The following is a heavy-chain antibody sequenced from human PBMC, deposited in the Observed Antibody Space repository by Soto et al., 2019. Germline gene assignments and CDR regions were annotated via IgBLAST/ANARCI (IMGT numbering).Heavy chain of an antibody. J-gene: IGHJ6*02. CDR3: ARVTGSPGYSSSWSAMGYYYYYGMDV. V-gene: IGHV1-69*06. D-gene: IGHD6-13*01. Sequence: SVKVSCKASGCTFSSYAISWVRQAPGQGLEWMGGIIPIFGTANYAQKFQGRVTITADKSTSTAYMELSSLRSEDTAVYYCARVTGSPGYSSSWSAMGYYYYYGMDVWGQGTTVTVSS. CDR1: GCTFSSYA. CDR2: IIPIFGTA.